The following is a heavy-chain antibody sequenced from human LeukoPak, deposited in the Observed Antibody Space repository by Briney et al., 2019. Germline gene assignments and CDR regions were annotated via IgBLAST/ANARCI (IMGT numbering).Heavy chain of an antibody. CDR2: ISSDGSTT. Sequence: GGSLRLSCAASGFTFSSYWMHWVRQAQGKGLVWVSRISSDGSTTIYADSVKGRFTISRDNAKNTLYLQMNSLRAEDTAVYYCARDFSAGVDYWGQGTLVTVSS. CDR3: ARDFSAGVDY. J-gene: IGHJ4*02. D-gene: IGHD2/OR15-2a*01. V-gene: IGHV3-74*01. CDR1: GFTFSSYW.